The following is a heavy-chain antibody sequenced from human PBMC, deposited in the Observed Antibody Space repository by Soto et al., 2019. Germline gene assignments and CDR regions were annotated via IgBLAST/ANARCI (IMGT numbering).Heavy chain of an antibody. CDR1: GGSISSSSYY. CDR3: ARWTYCGGDCYWLDF. Sequence: SETLSLTCTVSGGSISSSSYYWGWIRQPPGKGLEWIGSIYYSGSTYYNPSLKSRVTISADTSKNQFSLKLSSVTAADTAIYYCARWTYCGGDCYWLDFWGQGTLVTVSS. CDR2: IYYSGST. V-gene: IGHV4-39*07. J-gene: IGHJ4*02. D-gene: IGHD2-21*02.